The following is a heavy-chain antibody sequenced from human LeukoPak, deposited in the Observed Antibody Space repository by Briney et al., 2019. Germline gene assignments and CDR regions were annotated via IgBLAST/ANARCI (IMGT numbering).Heavy chain of an antibody. J-gene: IGHJ4*02. D-gene: IGHD3-22*01. Sequence: GRSLRLSCAASAFSFSSYGMHWVRQAPGKGLEWVAVIWSDGSIKFYGDSVKGRFTISRDNSKNTLYLQMDSLRAEDTAVYYCARDLGYSPDHWGQGTLVTVSS. CDR1: AFSFSSYG. CDR3: ARDLGYSPDH. CDR2: IWSDGSIK. V-gene: IGHV3-33*01.